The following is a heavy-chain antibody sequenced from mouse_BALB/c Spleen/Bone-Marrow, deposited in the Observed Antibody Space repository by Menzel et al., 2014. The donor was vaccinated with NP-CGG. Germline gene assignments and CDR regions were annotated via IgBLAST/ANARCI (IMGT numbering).Heavy chain of an antibody. J-gene: IGHJ2*01. CDR2: IWGDGIT. V-gene: IGHV2-6-7*01. CDR3: AREGNYFDY. CDR1: GFSLTVYG. Sequence: VKLVESGPGLVAPSQSLSITCTVSGFSLTVYGVNWVRQPPGKGLEWLGMIWGDGITDYNSAFKSRLSISKDDSKSQVFLKMNSLQTDDTAKYYSAREGNYFDYWGQGTTLTVSS.